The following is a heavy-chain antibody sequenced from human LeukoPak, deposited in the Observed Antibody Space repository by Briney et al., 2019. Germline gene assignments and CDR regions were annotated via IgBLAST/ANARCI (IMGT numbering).Heavy chain of an antibody. CDR3: AKPVLRFLEWPHNWFDP. V-gene: IGHV3-23*01. CDR2: ISGSGGST. D-gene: IGHD3-3*01. Sequence: GGSLRLSCAASGFAFSSCAMSWVRQAPGKGLEWVSGISGSGGSTHYADSVKGRFTISRDNSRNTLYLQMNSLRAEDTAVYYCAKPVLRFLEWPHNWFDPWGQGTLVTVSS. J-gene: IGHJ5*02. CDR1: GFAFSSCA.